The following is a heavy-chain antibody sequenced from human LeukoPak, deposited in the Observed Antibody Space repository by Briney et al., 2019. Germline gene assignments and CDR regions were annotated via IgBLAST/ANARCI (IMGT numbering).Heavy chain of an antibody. CDR3: MRGGGNSSFDY. Sequence: ASVKVSCKASGYTFTRPYFHWVRQAPGQGLEGMGWSNPNSGDTNFAQKFQGRVTMTRATSISTVYMVLTSLRSDDTALYYCMRGGGNSSFDYCGQGTLVSVSS. V-gene: IGHV1-2*02. J-gene: IGHJ4*02. D-gene: IGHD6-6*01. CDR1: GYTFTRPY. CDR2: SNPNSGDT.